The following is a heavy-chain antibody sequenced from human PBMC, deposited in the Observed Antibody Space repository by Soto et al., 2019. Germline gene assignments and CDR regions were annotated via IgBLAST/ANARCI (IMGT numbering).Heavy chain of an antibody. Sequence: SVKVSCKASGGTFSSYAISWVRQAPGQGLEWMGGIIPIFGTANYAQKFQGRVTITADKSTSTAYMELSSLRSEDTAVYYCARAPTYYYDSSGYLAEYFQHWGQGTLVTVSS. CDR1: GGTFSSYA. CDR3: ARAPTYYYDSSGYLAEYFQH. D-gene: IGHD3-22*01. CDR2: IIPIFGTA. J-gene: IGHJ1*01. V-gene: IGHV1-69*06.